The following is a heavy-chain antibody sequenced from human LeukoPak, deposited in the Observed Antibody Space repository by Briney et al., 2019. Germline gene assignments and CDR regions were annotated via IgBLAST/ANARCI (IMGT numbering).Heavy chain of an antibody. D-gene: IGHD6-13*01. CDR3: ARDLSGAAAGTVGMDV. CDR2: INPSGGST. V-gene: IGHV1-46*01. CDR1: GYTFTSYY. J-gene: IGHJ6*02. Sequence: GASVNVSCKASGYTFTSYYMHWVRQAPGQGLEWMGIINPSGGSTSYAQKFQGRVTMTRDTSTSTVYMELSSLRSEDTAVYYCARDLSGAAAGTVGMDVWGQGTTVTVSS.